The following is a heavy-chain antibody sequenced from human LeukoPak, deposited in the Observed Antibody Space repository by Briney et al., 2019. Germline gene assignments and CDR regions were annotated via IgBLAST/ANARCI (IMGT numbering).Heavy chain of an antibody. CDR3: ARDQGKYSHGQLDY. CDR2: ISNSGHNV. V-gene: IGHV3-48*03. Sequence: RGSLRLSCAASGFTLSSYEMSWVRQAPGKGLEYISYISNSGHNVYYADSVKGRFTISRDNAKSSLYLQVDSLRAEDTAVYYCARDQGKYSHGQLDYWGQGILVTVSA. D-gene: IGHD5-18*01. J-gene: IGHJ4*02. CDR1: GFTLSSYE.